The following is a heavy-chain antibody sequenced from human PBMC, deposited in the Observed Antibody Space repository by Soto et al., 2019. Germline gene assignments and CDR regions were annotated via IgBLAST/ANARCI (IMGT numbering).Heavy chain of an antibody. CDR3: ARGGITMIVVVRPWFDY. CDR1: GGSLSGYY. D-gene: IGHD3-22*01. V-gene: IGHV4-34*01. CDR2: INHSGST. J-gene: IGHJ4*02. Sequence: SETLSLTCAVYGGSLSGYYWSWIRQPPGKGLEWIGEINHSGSTNYNPSLKSRVTISVDTSKNQFSLKLSSVTAADTAVYYCARGGITMIVVVRPWFDYWGQGTLVTVSS.